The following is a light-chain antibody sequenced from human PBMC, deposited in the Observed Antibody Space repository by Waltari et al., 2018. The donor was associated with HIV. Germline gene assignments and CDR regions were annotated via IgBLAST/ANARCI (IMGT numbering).Light chain of an antibody. V-gene: IGKV3-15*01. CDR3: QHYNNWLLT. CDR1: QSVSSN. Sequence: EIVMTQSPATLSVSPGERATLSCRASQSVSSNLAWYQQKPGQAPRLLIYGASTRATGIPARVSGSGSGTEFTLTISSLQSEDFAVYYCQHYNNWLLTFGPGTKVDIK. CDR2: GAS. J-gene: IGKJ3*01.